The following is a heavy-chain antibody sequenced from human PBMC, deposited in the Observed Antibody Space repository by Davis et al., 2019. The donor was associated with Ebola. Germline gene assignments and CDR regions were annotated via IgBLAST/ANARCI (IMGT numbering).Heavy chain of an antibody. Sequence: PGGSLRLSCAASGFTFSKSWMAWVRQAPGKGLEWLANMLHDGSEKYSAGPVKGRFTISRDNAKNTLFLQMNSLRADDTAVYYCARDVAGRAGYWGQGTLVTVSS. CDR3: ARDVAGRAGY. V-gene: IGHV3-7*01. J-gene: IGHJ4*02. CDR2: MLHDGSEK. CDR1: GFTFSKSW. D-gene: IGHD1-14*01.